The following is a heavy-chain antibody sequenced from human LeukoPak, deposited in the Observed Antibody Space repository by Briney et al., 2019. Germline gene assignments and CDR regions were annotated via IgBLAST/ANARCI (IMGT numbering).Heavy chain of an antibody. V-gene: IGHV5-51*01. J-gene: IGHJ6*03. D-gene: IGHD6-13*01. Sequence: GESLKISCKGSGYSFTSYWIGWVRQMPGKGLEWMGIIYPGDSDTRYSPSFQGQVTISADKSISTAYLQWSSLKASDTAMYYCARRSFRLSPSYYYYMDVWGKGTTVTVSS. CDR3: ARRSFRLSPSYYYYMDV. CDR1: GYSFTSYW. CDR2: IYPGDSDT.